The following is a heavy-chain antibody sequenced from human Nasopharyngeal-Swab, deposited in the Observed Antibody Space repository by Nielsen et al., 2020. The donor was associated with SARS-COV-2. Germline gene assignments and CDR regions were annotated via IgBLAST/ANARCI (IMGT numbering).Heavy chain of an antibody. Sequence: GGALRPTCGGSGVSVSSNYMNGVRQAPGKGREGGSGCYGEDSTKYADSVKGRFIVSRDNSKNTLYLQMNSLRVEDTAVYYCARSSIGNGPLNTWGYYSDFWGQGTLVTVSS. CDR2: CYGEDST. D-gene: IGHD2-8*01. CDR3: ARSSIGNGPLNTWGYYSDF. CDR1: GVSVSSNY. J-gene: IGHJ4*02. V-gene: IGHV3-53*01.